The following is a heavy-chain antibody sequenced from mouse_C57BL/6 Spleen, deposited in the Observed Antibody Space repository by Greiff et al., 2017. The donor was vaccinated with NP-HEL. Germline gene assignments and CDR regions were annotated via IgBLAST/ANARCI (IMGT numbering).Heavy chain of an antibody. D-gene: IGHD2-3*01. CDR3: ASYDGYFSFWFAY. Sequence: EVQLQQSGPELVKPGASVKISCKASGYTFTDYYMNWVKQSHGKSLEWIGDINPNNGGTSYNQKFKGKATLTVDKSSSTAYMELRSLTSEDSAVYYCASYDGYFSFWFAYWGQGTLVTVSA. CDR2: INPNNGGT. J-gene: IGHJ3*01. CDR1: GYTFTDYY. V-gene: IGHV1-26*01.